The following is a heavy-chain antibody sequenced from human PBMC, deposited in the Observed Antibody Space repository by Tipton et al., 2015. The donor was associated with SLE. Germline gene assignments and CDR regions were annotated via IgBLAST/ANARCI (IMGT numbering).Heavy chain of an antibody. V-gene: IGHV1-69*09. CDR2: IIPILGIA. CDR3: ANAEGFDY. Sequence: QLVQSGAEVKKPGSSVKVSCKASGGTFSSYTISWVRRAPGQGLEWMGRIIPILGIANYAQKFQGRVTITADKSTSTAYMELSSLRAEDTAVYYCANAEGFDYWGQGTLVTVSS. J-gene: IGHJ4*02. CDR1: GGTFSSYT.